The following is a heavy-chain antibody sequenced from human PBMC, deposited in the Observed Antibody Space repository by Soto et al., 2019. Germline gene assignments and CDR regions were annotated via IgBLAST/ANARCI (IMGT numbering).Heavy chain of an antibody. CDR2: LIPIFGTA. D-gene: IGHD5-12*01. V-gene: IGHV1-69*01. J-gene: IGHJ5*02. Sequence: SGKGSCKASGNTFSSYAISWVRQAPGQGLEWMGGLIPIFGTANYAQKFQGRVTITADESTSTAYMELSSLRSEDTAVYYCERWITIRGFDPWGDGTLVPVSS. CDR1: GNTFSSYA. CDR3: ERWITIRGFDP.